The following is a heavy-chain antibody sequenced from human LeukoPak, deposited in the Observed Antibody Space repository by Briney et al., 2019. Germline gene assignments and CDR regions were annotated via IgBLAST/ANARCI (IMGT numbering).Heavy chain of an antibody. CDR1: GFTFSSNP. Sequence: PGGSPSLSCAASGFTFSSNPMSWVRQAPGKGLEWVSAISGSGTNTFYADSVKGRFTISRDNSKNTLYLQMNRLRAEDTAVYYCARGLTYDILTGYYPHWGQGTLVTVSS. D-gene: IGHD3-9*01. CDR2: ISGSGTNT. J-gene: IGHJ4*02. CDR3: ARGLTYDILTGYYPH. V-gene: IGHV3-23*01.